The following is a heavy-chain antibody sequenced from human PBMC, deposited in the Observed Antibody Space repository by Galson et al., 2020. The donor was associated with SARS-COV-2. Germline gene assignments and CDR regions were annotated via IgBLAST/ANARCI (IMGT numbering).Heavy chain of an antibody. J-gene: IGHJ4*02. CDR3: ARGRFYDSTGYSTSYYFDS. CDR2: IFSSVTT. CDR1: GVSVISGGNY. V-gene: IGHV4-31*03. Sequence: SETLSLTCTVSGVSVISGGNYWTWIRQHPGKGLECIGHIFSSVTTYYSPSLKSRVTISVDTSQNQFSLRLSSVTAADTAVYYCARGRFYDSTGYSTSYYFDSWGQGTLVTVSS. D-gene: IGHD3-22*01.